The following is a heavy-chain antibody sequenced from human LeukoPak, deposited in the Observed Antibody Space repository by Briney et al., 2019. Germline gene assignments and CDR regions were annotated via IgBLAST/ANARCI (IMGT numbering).Heavy chain of an antibody. D-gene: IGHD3-16*02. J-gene: IGHJ4*02. CDR2: ISSSSSTI. Sequence: GGSLRLSCAASGFTFSSYSMNWVRQAPGKGLEWVSYISSSSSTIYYADSVKGRFTISRDNAKNSLYLQMNSLRAEDTAVYYCARDSEYDYVWGSYRRYYFDYWGQGTLVTVSS. CDR1: GFTFSSYS. V-gene: IGHV3-48*04. CDR3: ARDSEYDYVWGSYRRYYFDY.